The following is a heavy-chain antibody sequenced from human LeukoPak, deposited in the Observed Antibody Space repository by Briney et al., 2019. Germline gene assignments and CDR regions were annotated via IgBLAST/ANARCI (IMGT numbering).Heavy chain of an antibody. CDR3: AKDSGWIQFID. V-gene: IGHV3-23*01. CDR1: GLTFSSYS. CDR2: VTPSGDPT. D-gene: IGHD5-24*01. J-gene: IGHJ4*02. Sequence: AGGSLRLSCAASGLTFSSYSMNWVRQAPGKGLEWVSGVTPSGDPTYYADSVKGRFIISRDNSKNTMYLQMNSLRAEDTGVYYCAKDSGWIQFIDWGQGTPVTVSS.